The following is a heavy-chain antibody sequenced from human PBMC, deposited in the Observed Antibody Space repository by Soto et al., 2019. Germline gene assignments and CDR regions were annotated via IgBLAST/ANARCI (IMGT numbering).Heavy chain of an antibody. Sequence: PSETLSLTCTVSGGSISSYYWSWIRQPPGKGLEWIGYIYYSGSTNYNPSLKSRVTISVDTSKNQFSLKLSSVTAADTAMYYCARGIVVVPAAIPGWFDPWGQGTLVTVSS. CDR3: ARGIVVVPAAIPGWFDP. V-gene: IGHV4-59*01. D-gene: IGHD2-2*01. CDR1: GGSISSYY. J-gene: IGHJ5*02. CDR2: IYYSGST.